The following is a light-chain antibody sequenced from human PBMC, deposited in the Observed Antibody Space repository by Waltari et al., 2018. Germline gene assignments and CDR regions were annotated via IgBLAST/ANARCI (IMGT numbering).Light chain of an antibody. J-gene: IGKJ1*01. CDR3: MQGSHWPPWT. V-gene: IGKV2-30*01. Sequence: DVVLTQSPLSLPVTLGQPASISCRSSQSLLYSDGNTYLNVFQQRPGQSPRRLIYKISNREVGITDRFGGSGSGTNFTLKINRVEAEDVGLYYCMQGSHWPPWTFGQGTKVEIK. CDR2: KIS. CDR1: QSLLYSDGNTY.